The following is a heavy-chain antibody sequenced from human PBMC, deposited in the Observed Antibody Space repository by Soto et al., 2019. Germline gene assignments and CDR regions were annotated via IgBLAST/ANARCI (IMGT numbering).Heavy chain of an antibody. Sequence: SETLSLTCSVSGGSINSGRSSWNWIRQSPGKGLEWIAYIYHSGSTYYNPSPKSRVTISVDRSENQFSLKLTSVTAADTAVYYCVRESTTSGPNWFDTWGPGILVTVS. CDR2: IYHSGST. J-gene: IGHJ5*02. D-gene: IGHD1-1*01. CDR3: VRESTTSGPNWFDT. CDR1: GGSINSGRSS. V-gene: IGHV4-30-2*06.